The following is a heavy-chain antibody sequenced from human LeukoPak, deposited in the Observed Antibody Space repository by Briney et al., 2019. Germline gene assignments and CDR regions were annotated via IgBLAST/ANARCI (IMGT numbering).Heavy chain of an antibody. CDR3: ARHSLERDTATLVY. J-gene: IGHJ4*02. V-gene: IGHV5-51*01. Sequence: PGESLNISCKGSGYSFTIYWISWVRQMPGKGLEWMGIIYPGDSDTRYSPSFQGQVTISADKSISTAYLQWSSLKASDTAMYYCARHSLERDTATLVYWGQGTLVTVSS. D-gene: IGHD5-18*01. CDR2: IYPGDSDT. CDR1: GYSFTIYW.